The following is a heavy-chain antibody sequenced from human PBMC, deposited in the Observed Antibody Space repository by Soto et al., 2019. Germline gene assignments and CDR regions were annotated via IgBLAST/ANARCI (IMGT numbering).Heavy chain of an antibody. CDR1: GYTFTSYG. CDR3: ARLRFQRGGDWFDP. J-gene: IGHJ5*02. V-gene: IGHV1-18*01. D-gene: IGHD3-3*01. CDR2: ISAYNGNT. Sequence: QVQLVQSGAEVKKPGASVKVSCKASGYTFTSYGISWVRQAPGQGLEWMGWISAYNGNTNYAQKLQGRVTMTTDTTTSTAYVELRSIRSADTAVYYCARLRFQRGGDWFDPWGQGTLVTVSS.